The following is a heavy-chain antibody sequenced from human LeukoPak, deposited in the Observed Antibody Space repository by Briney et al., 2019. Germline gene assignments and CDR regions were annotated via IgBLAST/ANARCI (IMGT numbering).Heavy chain of an antibody. CDR3: ARDPGSFLSGSGWLNWFEP. CDR2: INPNSGDT. V-gene: IGHV1-2*06. J-gene: IGHJ5*02. CDR1: GYTFTGYY. Sequence: ASVKVSCRASGYTFTGYYMHWVRQAPGQGLEWMGRINPNSGDTNYAQKFQGRVTMTTDTSTSTAYMELRRLRSDDTAVYYCARDPGSFLSGSGWLNWFEPWGQGTLVTVSS. D-gene: IGHD6-19*01.